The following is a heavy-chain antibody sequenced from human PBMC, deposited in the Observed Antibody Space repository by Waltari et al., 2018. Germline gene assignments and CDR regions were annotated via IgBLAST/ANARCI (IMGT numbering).Heavy chain of an antibody. Sequence: QVQLQQWGAGLLKPSETLSLTCAVYGGSFSGYYWSWIRQPPGKGLEWIGESNHSGSPNYNPSLKSRVTISVDTSKNQFSLKLSSVTAADTAVYYCARRGKRKLGRQEGYYFDYWGQGTLVTVSS. CDR3: ARRGKRKLGRQEGYYFDY. CDR1: GGSFSGYY. V-gene: IGHV4-34*01. D-gene: IGHD7-27*01. J-gene: IGHJ4*02. CDR2: SNHSGSP.